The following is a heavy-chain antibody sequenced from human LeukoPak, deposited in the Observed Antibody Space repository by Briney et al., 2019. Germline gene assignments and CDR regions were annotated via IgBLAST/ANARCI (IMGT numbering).Heavy chain of an antibody. D-gene: IGHD6-13*01. CDR2: IYYSGST. V-gene: IGHV4-61*10. J-gene: IGHJ3*02. Sequence: PSETLSLTCTVSGGSISSGSYYWSWIRQPAGKGLEWIGYIYYSGSTNYNPSLKSRVTISVDTSKNQFSLKLSSVTAADTAVYYCARYPAYIAAAGSDAFDIWGQGTMVTVSS. CDR1: GGSISSGSYY. CDR3: ARYPAYIAAAGSDAFDI.